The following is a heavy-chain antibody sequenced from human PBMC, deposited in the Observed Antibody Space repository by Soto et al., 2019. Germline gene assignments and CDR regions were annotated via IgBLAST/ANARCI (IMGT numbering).Heavy chain of an antibody. CDR2: IYSGGST. Sequence: EVQLVETGGGLIQPGGSLRLSCAASGFTVSSNYMSWVRQAPGKWLEWVSVIYSGGSTYYADSVKGRFTISRDNSKNTLYLQMNSLRAEDTAVYYCARDQGRGYNYGFDYWGQGTLVTVSS. CDR1: GFTVSSNY. CDR3: ARDQGRGYNYGFDY. V-gene: IGHV3-53*02. J-gene: IGHJ4*02. D-gene: IGHD5-18*01.